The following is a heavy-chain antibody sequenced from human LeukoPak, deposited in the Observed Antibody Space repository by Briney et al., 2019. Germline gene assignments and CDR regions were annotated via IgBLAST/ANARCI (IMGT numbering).Heavy chain of an antibody. CDR1: GFTFSTSN. CDR2: ISSSGSYI. D-gene: IGHD3-10*01. J-gene: IGHJ4*02. V-gene: IGHV3-21*01. CDR3: ARDRGNGHASDY. Sequence: GGSLRLSCAASGFTFSTSNMNWLRQAPGKGLEWVSSISSSGSYIYFADSVKGRFTVSRDNAKNSLYLQMNSLRVEDTAVYYCARDRGNGHASDYWGQGTLVTVSS.